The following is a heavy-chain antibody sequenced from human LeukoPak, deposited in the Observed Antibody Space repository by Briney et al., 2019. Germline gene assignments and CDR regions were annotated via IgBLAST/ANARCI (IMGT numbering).Heavy chain of an antibody. D-gene: IGHD4-23*01. Sequence: AGGSLRLSCAASGFTFSSYAMHWVRQAPGKGLEYVSAISSNGGSTYYANSVKGRFTISRDNSKNTLYLQMNSLRAEDTAVYYCAKDLDYVGAFDIWGQGTMVTVSS. V-gene: IGHV3-64*01. CDR3: AKDLDYVGAFDI. CDR2: ISSNGGST. J-gene: IGHJ3*02. CDR1: GFTFSSYA.